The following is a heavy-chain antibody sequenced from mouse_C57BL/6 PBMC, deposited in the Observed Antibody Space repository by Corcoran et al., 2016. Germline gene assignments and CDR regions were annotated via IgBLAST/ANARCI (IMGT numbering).Heavy chain of an antibody. CDR1: GYTFTTYG. D-gene: IGHD1-1*01. CDR3: ASSAGSIYDALDY. J-gene: IGHJ4*01. Sequence: QIQLVQSGPELKKPGETVKISCKASGYTFTTYGMSWVKQAPGKGLKWMGWINTYSGVPTYADDFKGRFAFSLETSASTAYLQINNLIHEDTATSFCASSAGSIYDALDYWGQGTSVTVSS. CDR2: INTYSGVP. V-gene: IGHV9-3*01.